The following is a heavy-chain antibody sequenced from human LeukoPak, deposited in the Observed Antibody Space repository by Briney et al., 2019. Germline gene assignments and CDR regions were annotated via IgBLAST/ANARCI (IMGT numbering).Heavy chain of an antibody. CDR1: GFTFSSYW. V-gene: IGHV3-74*01. Sequence: GASLRLSCAASGFTFSSYWMNWVRQAPGKGLVWVSRIASDGSSTTYADSVKGRFSISRDNAKNTLYLQMNSLRVEDTAVYYCARGGPIYCSGDSCYPGDYWGQGTLVTVSS. J-gene: IGHJ4*02. CDR3: ARGGPIYCSGDSCYPGDY. CDR2: IASDGSST. D-gene: IGHD2-15*01.